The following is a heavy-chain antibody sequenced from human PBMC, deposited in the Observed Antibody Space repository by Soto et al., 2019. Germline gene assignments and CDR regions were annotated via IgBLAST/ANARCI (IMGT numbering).Heavy chain of an antibody. CDR2: IYRGGSI. CDR3: ARARFGGLAAIFADC. Sequence: AGGSLILSCAASGFTVSNNSMTWVRQAPGKGLERVSVIYRGGSIYYADSVRRRFTISRDNSKNTLYLQMSSLRAEDTAVYYCARARFGGLAAIFADCWGQGTLVTVSS. V-gene: IGHV3-66*01. CDR1: GFTVSNNS. D-gene: IGHD5-12*01. J-gene: IGHJ4*02.